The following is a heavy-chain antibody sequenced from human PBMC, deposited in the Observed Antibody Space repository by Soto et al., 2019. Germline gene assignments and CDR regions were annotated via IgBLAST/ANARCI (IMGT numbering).Heavy chain of an antibody. CDR3: ARAKVGTCCCGMDV. V-gene: IGHV3-33*01. J-gene: IGHJ6*02. Sequence: QVQLVESGGGVVQPGKSLRLSCAASGFIFGAYGMHWVRQAPGKGLEWVAVIWYDESNPYYADSVKGRVTISRDNSKNTLYRQMNRLTAADTGVYYCARAKVGTCCCGMDVWGQGTTVTVSS. D-gene: IGHD1-26*01. CDR2: IWYDESNP. CDR1: GFIFGAYG.